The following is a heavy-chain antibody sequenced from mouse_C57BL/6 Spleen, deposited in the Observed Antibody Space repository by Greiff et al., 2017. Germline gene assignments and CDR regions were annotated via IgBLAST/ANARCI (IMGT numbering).Heavy chain of an antibody. D-gene: IGHD3-2*02. CDR1: GYAFSSSW. V-gene: IGHV1-82*01. CDR3: ELDSSGFFDY. J-gene: IGHJ2*01. Sequence: VQLQQSGPELVKPGASVKISCKASGYAFSSSWMNWVKQRPGKGLEWIGRIYPGDGDTNYNGKFKGKATLTADKSSSTAYMQLSSLTSEDSAVYFCELDSSGFFDYWGQGTTLTVSS. CDR2: IYPGDGDT.